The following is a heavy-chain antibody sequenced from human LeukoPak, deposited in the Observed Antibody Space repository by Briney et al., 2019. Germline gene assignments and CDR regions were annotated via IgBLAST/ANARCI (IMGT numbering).Heavy chain of an antibody. CDR3: ARGQGAARNYYYYMDV. D-gene: IGHD6-6*01. CDR1: GGTLSSCS. J-gene: IGHJ6*03. Sequence: SVKLSCKASGGTLSSCSISWVRQAPGQGLEWMGGIIPIFGTANYAQKFQGRVTITTDESTSTAYMELSSLRSEDTAVCYCARGQGAARNYYYYMDVWGKGTTVTVSS. V-gene: IGHV1-69*05. CDR2: IIPIFGTA.